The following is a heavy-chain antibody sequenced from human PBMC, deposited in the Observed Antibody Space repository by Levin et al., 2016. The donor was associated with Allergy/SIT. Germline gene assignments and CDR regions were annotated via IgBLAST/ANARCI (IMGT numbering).Heavy chain of an antibody. D-gene: IGHD7-27*01. CDR1: GFSLSNPRMG. J-gene: IGHJ4*02. V-gene: IGHV2-26*01. CDR2: IFSNDAK. CDR3: ARIRPLSGVDY. Sequence: ETLSLTCTVSGFSLSNPRMGVSWIRQPPGKAPEWLAHIFSNDAKSYTTSLRSRLTISEDTSKSQVVLTMTNMDPLDTATYYCARIRPLSGVDYWGQGTLVTVSS.